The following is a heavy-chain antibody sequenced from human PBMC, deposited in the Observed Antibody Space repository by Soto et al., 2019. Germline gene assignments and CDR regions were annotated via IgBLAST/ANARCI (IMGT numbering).Heavy chain of an antibody. J-gene: IGHJ3*02. D-gene: IGHD6-19*01. Sequence: ASVKVSCKASGYTFTGYYIHWVRQAPGQGLECMGWINPNSGGTNYAQKFQGWVTMTRDTSISTAYMELSRLRSDDTAVYYCARDRFSSGWTGAFDIWGQGTMVTVSS. CDR2: INPNSGGT. CDR1: GYTFTGYY. V-gene: IGHV1-2*04. CDR3: ARDRFSSGWTGAFDI.